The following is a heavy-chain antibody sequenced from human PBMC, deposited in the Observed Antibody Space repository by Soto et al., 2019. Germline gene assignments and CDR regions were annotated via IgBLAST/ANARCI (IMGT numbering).Heavy chain of an antibody. CDR3: ARDGMTIFGVVYYYYGMDV. D-gene: IGHD3-3*01. V-gene: IGHV3-48*03. J-gene: IGHJ6*02. CDR1: GFTFSSYE. Sequence: GGSLRLSCAASGFTFSSYEMNWVRQAPGKGLEWVSYISSSGSTIYYADSVRGRFTISRDNAKNSLYLQMNSLRAEDTAVYYCARDGMTIFGVVYYYYGMDVWGQGTTVTVSS. CDR2: ISSSGSTI.